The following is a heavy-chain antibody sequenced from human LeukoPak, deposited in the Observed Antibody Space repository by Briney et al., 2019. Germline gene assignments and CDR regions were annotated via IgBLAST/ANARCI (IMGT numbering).Heavy chain of an antibody. J-gene: IGHJ4*02. D-gene: IGHD3-22*01. Sequence: GGSLRLSCAASGFTFSSYGMHWVRQAPGKGLEWMAVISYDGSNKYYADSVKGRFTISRDNSKNTLYLQMNSLRAEDTAVYYCARGGPITMIVEFDYWGQGTLVTVSS. CDR2: ISYDGSNK. CDR3: ARGGPITMIVEFDY. V-gene: IGHV3-33*08. CDR1: GFTFSSYG.